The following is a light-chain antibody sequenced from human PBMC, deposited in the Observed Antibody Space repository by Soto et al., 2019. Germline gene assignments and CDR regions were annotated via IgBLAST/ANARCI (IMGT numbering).Light chain of an antibody. V-gene: IGKV3-15*01. CDR1: QSVNKN. CDR3: QQYTDRPTMYT. J-gene: IGKJ2*01. CDR2: GVS. Sequence: EIVLTQSPATLSVSPGQGATLSCRASQSVNKNLAWYQQKPGQAPRLLIYGVSTRAAGIPARFSGSGSGTEFTLTISSLQSEDFAVYYCQQYTDRPTMYTSGQGTKLEIK.